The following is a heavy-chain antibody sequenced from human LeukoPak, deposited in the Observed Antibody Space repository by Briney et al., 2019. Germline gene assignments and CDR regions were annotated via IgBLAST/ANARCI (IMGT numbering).Heavy chain of an antibody. V-gene: IGHV3-15*01. CDR3: TTGGTGYSSSWYGLDFDY. CDR2: IKSKTDGGTT. J-gene: IGHJ4*02. D-gene: IGHD6-13*01. Sequence: GGSLRLSCAASGFTFSNAWMSWVRQAPGKGLEWVGRIKSKTDGGTTDYAAPVKGRFTISRDDSKNTLYLQMNSLKTEDTAVYYCTTGGTGYSSSWYGLDFDYWGQGTLVTVSS. CDR1: GFTFSNAW.